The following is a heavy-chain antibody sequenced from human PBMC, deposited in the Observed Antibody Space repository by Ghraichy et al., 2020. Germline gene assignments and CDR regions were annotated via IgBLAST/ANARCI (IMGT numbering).Heavy chain of an antibody. Sequence: GGSLRLSCTASGFTFGDYAMSWVRQAPGKGLEWVGFIRSKAYGGTTEYAASVKGRFTISRDDSKSIAYLQMNSLKTEDTAVYYCTREMTNTIFGVVFYYYYGMDVWGQGTTVTVSS. D-gene: IGHD3-3*01. CDR3: TREMTNTIFGVVFYYYYGMDV. CDR1: GFTFGDYA. J-gene: IGHJ6*02. V-gene: IGHV3-49*04. CDR2: IRSKAYGGTT.